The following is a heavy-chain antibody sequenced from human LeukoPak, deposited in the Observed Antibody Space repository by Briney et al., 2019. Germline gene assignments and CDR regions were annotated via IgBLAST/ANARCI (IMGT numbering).Heavy chain of an antibody. J-gene: IGHJ4*02. Sequence: SETLSLTCAVYGGSFSGYYWSWIRQPPGKGLEWIGEINHCGSTNYNPSLKSRVTISVDTSKNQFSLKLSSVTAADTAVYYCATTTIRLGYWGQGTLVTVSS. V-gene: IGHV4-34*01. CDR3: ATTTIRLGY. D-gene: IGHD1-26*01. CDR2: INHCGST. CDR1: GGSFSGYY.